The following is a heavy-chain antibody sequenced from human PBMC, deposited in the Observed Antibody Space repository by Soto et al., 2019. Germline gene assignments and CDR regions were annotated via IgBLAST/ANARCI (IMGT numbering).Heavy chain of an antibody. J-gene: IGHJ4*02. CDR3: ASVGTTVKGDRFDD. D-gene: IGHD4-17*01. CDR2: IYHSGST. CDR1: GGSISSGGYS. Sequence: SETLSLTCAVSGGSISSGGYSWSWIRQPPGKGLEWIGYIYHSGSTYYNPSLKSRVTISVDRSKNQFSLKLSSVTAADTPVYYWASVGTTVKGDRFDDWGKGTLVTVCS. V-gene: IGHV4-30-2*01.